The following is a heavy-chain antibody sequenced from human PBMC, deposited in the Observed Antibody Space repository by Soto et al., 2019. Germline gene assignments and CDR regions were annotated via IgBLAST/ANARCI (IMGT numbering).Heavy chain of an antibody. CDR2: ISSSGYST. CDR3: AKEEFIAVAHAFDI. J-gene: IGHJ3*02. V-gene: IGHV3-64*04. CDR1: GFTFGSYA. D-gene: IGHD6-19*01. Sequence: WWSLRLSCSASGFTFGSYAMHWVRQAPGKGLEDVSAISSSGYSTYYADSVKGRFTISRDNSKNTLYLQMNSLRAEDTAVYYCAKEEFIAVAHAFDIWGQGTMVTVSS.